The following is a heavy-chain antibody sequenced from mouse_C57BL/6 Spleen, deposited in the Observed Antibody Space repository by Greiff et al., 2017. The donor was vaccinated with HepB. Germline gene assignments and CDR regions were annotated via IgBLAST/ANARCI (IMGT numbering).Heavy chain of an antibody. J-gene: IGHJ4*01. CDR2: ISYDGSN. Sequence: EVKLQESGPGLVKPSQSLSLTCSVTGYSITSGYYWNWIRQFPGNKLEWMGYISYDGSNNYNPSLKNRISITRDTSKNQFFLKLNSVTTEDTATYYCARRGDYGSSSYAMDYWGQGTSVTVSS. V-gene: IGHV3-6*01. CDR1: GYSITSGYY. D-gene: IGHD1-1*01. CDR3: ARRGDYGSSSYAMDY.